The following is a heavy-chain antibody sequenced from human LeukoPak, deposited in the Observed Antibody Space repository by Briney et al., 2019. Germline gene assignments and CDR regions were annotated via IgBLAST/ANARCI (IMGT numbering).Heavy chain of an antibody. CDR2: INIDGSSG. J-gene: IGHJ4*02. Sequence: PGGSLRLSCAASGFTFRSYWMHWARQAPGKGLVWVSRINIDGSSGSYADSVEGRFTISRDNAKNMVYLQMNSLRAEDTAVYYCTREVSGSLYFDYWGQGTLVTVSS. V-gene: IGHV3-74*01. CDR3: TREVSGSLYFDY. D-gene: IGHD1-26*01. CDR1: GFTFRSYW.